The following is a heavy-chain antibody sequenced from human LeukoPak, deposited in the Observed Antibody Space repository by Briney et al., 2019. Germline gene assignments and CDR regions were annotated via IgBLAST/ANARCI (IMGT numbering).Heavy chain of an antibody. Sequence: PGGSLRLSCAASGFTFSSYAMHWVRQAPGKGLEWVAVISYDGSNKYYADSVKGRFTISRDNSKNTLYLQMISLRAEDTAVYYCARDPPPYGSIDYWGQGTLVTVSS. D-gene: IGHD3-10*01. V-gene: IGHV3-30*04. CDR3: ARDPPPYGSIDY. J-gene: IGHJ4*02. CDR2: ISYDGSNK. CDR1: GFTFSSYA.